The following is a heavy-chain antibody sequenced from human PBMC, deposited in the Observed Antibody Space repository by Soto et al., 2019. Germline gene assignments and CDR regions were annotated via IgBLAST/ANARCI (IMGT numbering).Heavy chain of an antibody. CDR1: GGSFSGYY. V-gene: IGHV4-34*01. D-gene: IGHD2-15*01. CDR2: INHSGST. CDR3: ARASLGYCSGGSCYSVPYFDY. J-gene: IGHJ4*02. Sequence: QVQLQQWGAGLLKPSETLSLTCAVYGGSFSGYYWSWIRQPPGKGLEWMGEINHSGSTNYNPSLKSRVTISVDTSKNQFSLKLSSVTAADTAVYYCARASLGYCSGGSCYSVPYFDYWGQGTLVTVSS.